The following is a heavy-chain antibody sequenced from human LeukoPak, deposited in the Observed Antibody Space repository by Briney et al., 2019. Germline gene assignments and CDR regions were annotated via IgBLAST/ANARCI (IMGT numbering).Heavy chain of an antibody. J-gene: IGHJ4*02. CDR3: ARDLGYCTNGVCHTRFDY. Sequence: GGSLRLSCATSGFTFSSYWMHWVRQAPGKGLVWVSRIISDGSSATYADFVKGRFTISRDNAKNTLYLQMNSLRAEDTAVYYCARDLGYCTNGVCHTRFDYWGQGTLVAVSS. V-gene: IGHV3-74*03. CDR2: IISDGSSA. D-gene: IGHD2-8*01. CDR1: GFTFSSYW.